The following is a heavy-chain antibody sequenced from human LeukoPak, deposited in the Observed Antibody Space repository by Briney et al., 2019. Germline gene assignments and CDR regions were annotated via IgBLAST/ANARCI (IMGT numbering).Heavy chain of an antibody. J-gene: IGHJ5*02. Sequence: SETLSLTCTVSGGSISSYYWSWIRQPPGKGLEWIGYIYYSGSTNYNPSLKSRVIMSVDTSKNQFSLKLNSVTAADTAVYYCARDPSGSGSWTNWFDPWGQGTLVIVSS. CDR3: ARDPSGSGSWTNWFDP. CDR1: GGSISSYY. D-gene: IGHD3-10*01. CDR2: IYYSGST. V-gene: IGHV4-59*12.